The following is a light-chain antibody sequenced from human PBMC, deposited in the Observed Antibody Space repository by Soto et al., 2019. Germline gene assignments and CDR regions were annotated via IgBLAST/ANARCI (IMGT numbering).Light chain of an antibody. CDR2: QTS. Sequence: IQLTQSPSILSASVGDRVTITCRASQSIGSWLAWYQQKPGKAPNLLIFQTSNLESGVPTRFSGSGSGTEFTLTISILQPDDFATYYCQQCNTYSTFGQGTKVETK. CDR1: QSIGSW. CDR3: QQCNTYST. J-gene: IGKJ1*01. V-gene: IGKV1-5*03.